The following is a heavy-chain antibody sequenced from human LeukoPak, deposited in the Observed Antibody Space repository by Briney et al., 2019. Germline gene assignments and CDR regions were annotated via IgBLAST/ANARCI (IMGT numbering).Heavy chain of an antibody. Sequence: SGPALVKPTQPLTLTCTFSGFSLSTSGMCVSWIRQPPGKALEWLARIDWDDDKYYSTSLKTRLTISKDTSKNQVVLTMTNMDPVDTATYYCARSTRGYSYGYDSDYWGQGTLVTVSS. CDR3: ARSTRGYSYGYDSDY. CDR1: GFSLSTSGMC. D-gene: IGHD5-18*01. CDR2: IDWDDDK. V-gene: IGHV2-70*11. J-gene: IGHJ4*02.